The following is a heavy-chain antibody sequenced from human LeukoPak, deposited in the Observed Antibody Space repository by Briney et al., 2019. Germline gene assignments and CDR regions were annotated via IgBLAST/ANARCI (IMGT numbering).Heavy chain of an antibody. J-gene: IGHJ6*03. CDR2: IYYSGST. CDR1: GGSISSSSYY. D-gene: IGHD3-3*01. Sequence: SETLSLTCTVSGGSISSSSYYWGWIRQPPGKGLEWIGSIYYSGSTNYNPSLKSRVTISVDTSKNQFSLKLSSVTAADTAVYYCARGPLYYDFWSGQGRYYYYMDVWGKGTTVTVSS. V-gene: IGHV4-39*07. CDR3: ARGPLYYDFWSGQGRYYYYMDV.